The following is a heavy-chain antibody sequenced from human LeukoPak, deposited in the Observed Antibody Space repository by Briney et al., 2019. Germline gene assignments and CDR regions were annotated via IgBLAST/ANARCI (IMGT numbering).Heavy chain of an antibody. CDR3: AKDYTAMVTGSFDY. J-gene: IGHJ4*02. CDR1: GFTFSSYS. CDR2: ISWNSGSI. D-gene: IGHD5-18*01. Sequence: GGSLRLSCAASGFTFSSYSMNWVRQAPGKGLEWVSGISWNSGSIGYADSVKGRFTISRDNAKNSLYLQMNSLRAEDTALYYCAKDYTAMVTGSFDYWGQGTLVTVSS. V-gene: IGHV3-9*01.